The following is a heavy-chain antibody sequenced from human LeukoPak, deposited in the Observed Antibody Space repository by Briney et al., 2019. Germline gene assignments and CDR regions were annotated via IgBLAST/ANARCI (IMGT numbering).Heavy chain of an antibody. CDR1: GFTFSSYA. D-gene: IGHD3-9*01. CDR2: ISGSGGST. V-gene: IGHV3-23*01. J-gene: IGHJ4*02. Sequence: QPGGSLRLSCAASGFTFSSYAMSWVRQAPGKGLEWVSAISGSGGSTYYADSVKGRFTISRDNSKNTLYLQMNSLRAEDTAVYYCAKDLTPEGAWDIDYWGQGTLITVSS. CDR3: AKDLTPEGAWDIDY.